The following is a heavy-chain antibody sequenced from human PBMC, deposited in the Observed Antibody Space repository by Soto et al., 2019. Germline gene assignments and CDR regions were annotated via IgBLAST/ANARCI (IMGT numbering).Heavy chain of an antibody. CDR2: ISGSGGST. CDR1: RHRFDSQA. CDR3: AKAGRAWRPGYYYGMDV. J-gene: IGHJ6*02. V-gene: IGHV3-23*01. Sequence: GGFLRHSLAASRHRFDSQAFWCASQAPGKGLEWVSAISGSGGSTYYADSVKGRFTISRDNSKNTLYLQMNSLRAEDTAVYYCAKAGRAWRPGYYYGMDVCGQGT. D-gene: IGHD3-10*01.